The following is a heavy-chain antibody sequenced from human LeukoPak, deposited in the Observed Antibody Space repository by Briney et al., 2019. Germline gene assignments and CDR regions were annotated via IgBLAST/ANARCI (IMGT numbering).Heavy chain of an antibody. Sequence: GGSLRLSCAASGFTFSSYSMNWVRQAPGKGLEWVSSISSSSSYIYYADSVKGQFTISRDNAKNSLYLQMNSLRAEDTAVYYCARDWYNWNDDWFDPWGQGTLVTVSS. CDR2: ISSSSSYI. CDR3: ARDWYNWNDDWFDP. J-gene: IGHJ5*02. V-gene: IGHV3-21*01. CDR1: GFTFSSYS. D-gene: IGHD1-20*01.